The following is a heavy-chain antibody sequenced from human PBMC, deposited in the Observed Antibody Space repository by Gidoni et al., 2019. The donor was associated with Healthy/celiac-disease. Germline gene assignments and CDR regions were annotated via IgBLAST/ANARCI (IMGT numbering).Heavy chain of an antibody. Sequence: QVQLQESGPGLVKPSETLSLTCTVSGGSVSGGSYYWSWIRQHPGKGLEWIGYIYYSGSTNYNPSLKSRVTISVDTSKNQFSLKLSSVTAADTAVYYCARGALGDSSGPKYYYYGMDVWGQGTTVTVSS. CDR2: IYYSGST. V-gene: IGHV4-61*01. D-gene: IGHD3-22*01. J-gene: IGHJ6*02. CDR3: ARGALGDSSGPKYYYYGMDV. CDR1: GGSVSGGSYY.